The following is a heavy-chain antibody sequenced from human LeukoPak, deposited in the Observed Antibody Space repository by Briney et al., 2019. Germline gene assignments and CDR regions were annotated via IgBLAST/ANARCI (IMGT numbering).Heavy chain of an antibody. J-gene: IGHJ4*02. CDR1: GYTFTSYG. D-gene: IGHD3-9*01. Sequence: ASVKVSCKASGYTFTSYGISWVRQAPGQGLEWMGWISSYNGNTNYAQKLQGRATMTTGTSTSTAYMELRSLRSDDTAVYYCARGSFPSDDILTGPFDNWGQGTLVTVSS. CDR3: ARGSFPSDDILTGPFDN. V-gene: IGHV1-18*01. CDR2: ISSYNGNT.